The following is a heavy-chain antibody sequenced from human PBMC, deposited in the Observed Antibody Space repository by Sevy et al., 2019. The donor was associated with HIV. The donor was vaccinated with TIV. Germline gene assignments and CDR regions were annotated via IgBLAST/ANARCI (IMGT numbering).Heavy chain of an antibody. J-gene: IGHJ3*02. D-gene: IGHD3-10*01. Sequence: GGSLRLSCAASGFSFTSHYINWIRQAPGKGLEWISYISTSGGAVFYADSVKGRFTISRDNGKNTVDLQMNNLRDEDTAVYYCAGESRVYNFGAGSDYSDYFDIWGQGTMVTVSS. CDR1: GFSFTSHY. V-gene: IGHV3-11*01. CDR3: AGESRVYNFGAGSDYSDYFDI. CDR2: ISTSGGAV.